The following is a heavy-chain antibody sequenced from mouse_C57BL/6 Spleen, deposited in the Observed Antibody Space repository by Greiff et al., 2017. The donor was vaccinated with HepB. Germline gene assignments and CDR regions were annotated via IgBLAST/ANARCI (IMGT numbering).Heavy chain of an antibody. CDR3: ARFSGSGYFDY. CDR1: GYTFTDYY. V-gene: IGHV1-26*01. Sequence: VQLQQSGPELVKPGASVKISCKASGYTFTDYYMNWVKQSHGKSLEWIGDINPNNGGTSYNQKFKGKATLTVDKSSSTAYMELRSLTSEDSAVYYCARFSGSGYFDYWGQGTTLTVSS. J-gene: IGHJ2*01. CDR2: INPNNGGT. D-gene: IGHD3-1*01.